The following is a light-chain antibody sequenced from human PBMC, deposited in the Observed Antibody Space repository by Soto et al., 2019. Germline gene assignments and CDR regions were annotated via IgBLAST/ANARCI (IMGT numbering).Light chain of an antibody. CDR3: CSFAGSGTGV. Sequence: QSVRTQPASVSGSPGQSIAISCTGTSGDIGTYNLVSWYQQHPGKAPKLMISEVNKRPSGVSDRFSGSKSGDTASLTISGLRTEDEADYYCCSFAGSGTGVFGTGTKATV. V-gene: IGLV2-23*02. J-gene: IGLJ1*01. CDR1: SGDIGTYNL. CDR2: EVN.